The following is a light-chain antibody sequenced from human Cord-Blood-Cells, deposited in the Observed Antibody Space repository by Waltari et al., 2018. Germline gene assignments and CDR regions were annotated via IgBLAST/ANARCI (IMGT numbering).Light chain of an antibody. J-gene: IGKJ5*01. CDR3: QQYDNLPIT. CDR2: DAS. V-gene: IGKV1-33*01. Sequence: SHMTESPSSLPASVGDRVTITCQASQDISNYLHWYQQKPGKAPKLLIYDASNLETGVPSRFSGSGSGTDFTLTISSLQPEDIATYYCQQYDNLPITFGQGTRLEIK. CDR1: QDISNY.